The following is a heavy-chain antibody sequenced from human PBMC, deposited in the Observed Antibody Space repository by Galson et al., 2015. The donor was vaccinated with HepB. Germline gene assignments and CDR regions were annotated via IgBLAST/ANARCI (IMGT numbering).Heavy chain of an antibody. CDR2: IIPIFGTA. D-gene: IGHD1-26*01. CDR3: ARDRGSGSYKDY. Sequence: SVKVSCKASGGTFSSYAISWVRKAPGQGLEWMGGIIPIFGTANYAQKFQGRVTITADESTSTAYMELSSLRSEDTAVYYCARDRGSGSYKDYWGQGTLVTVSS. CDR1: GGTFSSYA. J-gene: IGHJ4*02. V-gene: IGHV1-69*13.